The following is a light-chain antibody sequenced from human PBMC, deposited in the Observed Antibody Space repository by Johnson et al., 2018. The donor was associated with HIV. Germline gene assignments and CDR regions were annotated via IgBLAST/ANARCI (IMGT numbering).Light chain of an antibody. Sequence: QSVLTQPPSVSAAPGQKVTISCSGSGSNIGNNYVSWYQQLPGSAPKLLIYENNKRPSGIPGRFSGSKSGTSATLGITGLQTGDEADYYCGTWDSSLNAYVFGAATKVAVL. CDR3: GTWDSSLNAYV. J-gene: IGLJ1*01. V-gene: IGLV1-51*02. CDR1: GSNIGNNY. CDR2: ENN.